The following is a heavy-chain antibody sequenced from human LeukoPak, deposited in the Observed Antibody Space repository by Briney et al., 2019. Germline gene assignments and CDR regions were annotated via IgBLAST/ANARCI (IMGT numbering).Heavy chain of an antibody. Sequence: GASVKVSCKASGYTFTSYGISWVRQAPGQGLEWMGWISAYNGNTNYAQKLQGRVTMTTDTSTSTAYMELSSLRSEDTAVYYCARGLRITMVRGVIILGYWGQGTLVTVSS. D-gene: IGHD3-10*01. CDR1: GYTFTSYG. CDR2: ISAYNGNT. CDR3: ARGLRITMVRGVIILGY. V-gene: IGHV1-18*01. J-gene: IGHJ4*02.